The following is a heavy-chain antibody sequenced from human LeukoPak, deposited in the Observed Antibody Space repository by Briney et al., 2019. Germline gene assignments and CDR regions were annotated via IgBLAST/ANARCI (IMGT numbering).Heavy chain of an antibody. J-gene: IGHJ4*02. Sequence: PGGSLRLSCAASGFTFSSYEMNWVRQAPGKGLEWVSFISSSSTYIYYADSVKGRFTTSRDNAKNSLYLQMSSLRAEDTAVYYCARDLLGDDYYFDFWGQGTLVTVSS. CDR3: ARDLLGDDYYFDF. V-gene: IGHV3-21*01. CDR2: ISSSSTYI. D-gene: IGHD3-16*01. CDR1: GFTFSSYE.